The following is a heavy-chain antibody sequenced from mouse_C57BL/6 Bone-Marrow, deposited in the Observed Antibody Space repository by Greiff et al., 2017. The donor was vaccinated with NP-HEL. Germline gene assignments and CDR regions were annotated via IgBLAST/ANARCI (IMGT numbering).Heavy chain of an antibody. D-gene: IGHD2-3*01. V-gene: IGHV1-15*01. CDR2: IDPETGGT. CDR1: GYTFTDYE. J-gene: IGHJ1*03. CDR3: TRSIYDGYPWYFDV. Sequence: QVHVKQSGAELVRPGASVTLSCKASGYTFTDYEMHWVKQTPVHGLEWIGAIDPETGGTAYNQKFKGKAILTADKSSSTAYMELRSLTSEDSAVYYCTRSIYDGYPWYFDVWGTWTTVTVSS.